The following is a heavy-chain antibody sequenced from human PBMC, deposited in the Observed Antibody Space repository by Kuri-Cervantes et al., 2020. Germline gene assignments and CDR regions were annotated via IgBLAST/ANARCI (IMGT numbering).Heavy chain of an antibody. Sequence: GESLKISCAASGITFSSYGMHWVRQAPGKGLEWVAVIGYDGSNKYYADSVKGRFTISRDNSKNTLYLQMKRLRAEDTAVYYCARPLGFGELSSYYYYGMDVWGQGTTVTVSS. J-gene: IGHJ6*02. CDR2: IGYDGSNK. CDR3: ARPLGFGELSSYYYYGMDV. CDR1: GITFSSYG. V-gene: IGHV3-33*08. D-gene: IGHD3-10*01.